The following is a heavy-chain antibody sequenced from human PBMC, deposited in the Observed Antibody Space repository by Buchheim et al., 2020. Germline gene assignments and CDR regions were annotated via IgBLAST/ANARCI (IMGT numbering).Heavy chain of an antibody. J-gene: IGHJ6*02. D-gene: IGHD1-20*01. CDR1: GFSLSTSGMC. V-gene: IGHV2-70*01. Sequence: QVTLRESGPALVKPTQTLTLTCTFSGFSLSTSGMCVSWIRQPPGKALEWLALIDWDDDKYYSTSLKTSLTISKDTSKNQVLLRMTNMDPVDTATYYCARTPRDTYNWNYPYYGMDVWGQGTT. CDR3: ARTPRDTYNWNYPYYGMDV. CDR2: IDWDDDK.